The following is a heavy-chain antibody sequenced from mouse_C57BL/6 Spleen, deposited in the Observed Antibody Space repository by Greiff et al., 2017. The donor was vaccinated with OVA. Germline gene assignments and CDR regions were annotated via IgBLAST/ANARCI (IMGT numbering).Heavy chain of an antibody. CDR2: IDPENGDT. D-gene: IGHD2-4*01. CDR3: THYDYDGIDY. CDR1: GFNIKDDY. V-gene: IGHV14-4*01. Sequence: VQLQQSGAELVRPGASVKLSCTASGFNIKDDYMHWVKQRPEQGLEWIGWIDPENGDTEYASKFQGKATITADTSSNTAYLQLSSLTSEDTAVYYCTHYDYDGIDYWGQGTTLTVSS. J-gene: IGHJ2*01.